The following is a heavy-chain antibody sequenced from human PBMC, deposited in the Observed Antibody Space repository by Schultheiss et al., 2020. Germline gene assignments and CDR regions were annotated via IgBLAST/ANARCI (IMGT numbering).Heavy chain of an antibody. CDR1: GFTFSSYG. V-gene: IGHV3-30*18. J-gene: IGHJ6*03. D-gene: IGHD3-10*01. Sequence: GGSLRLSCAASGFTFSSYGMHWVRQAPGKGLEWVAVISYDGSNKYYADSVKGRFTISRDNSKNTLYLQMNSLRAEDTAVYYCAKGEGYYGSRSHNEPGYRYYYMDVWGKGTAVTVSS. CDR3: AKGEGYYGSRSHNEPGYRYYYMDV. CDR2: ISYDGSNK.